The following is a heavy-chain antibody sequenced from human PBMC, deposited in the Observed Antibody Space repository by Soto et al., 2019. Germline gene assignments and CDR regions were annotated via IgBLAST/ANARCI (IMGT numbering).Heavy chain of an antibody. D-gene: IGHD2-15*01. CDR3: AREGWPLLQTGMDV. CDR1: GFTFSSYE. V-gene: IGHV3-48*03. J-gene: IGHJ6*02. Sequence: GGSLRLSCAASGFTFSSYEMNWVRQAPGKGLEWVSYISSSGSTINYADSVKGRFIISRDNAKNSLYLQMHSLRDEDTAVYYCAREGWPLLQTGMDVWGQGTTVTVSS. CDR2: ISSSGSTI.